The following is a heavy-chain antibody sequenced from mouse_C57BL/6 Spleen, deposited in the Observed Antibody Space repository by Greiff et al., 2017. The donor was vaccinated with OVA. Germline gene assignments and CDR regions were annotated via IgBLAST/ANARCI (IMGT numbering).Heavy chain of an antibody. J-gene: IGHJ4*01. CDR3: ASIYYDYDGDAMDY. CDR1: GYTFTDYY. D-gene: IGHD2-4*01. Sequence: EVQLQQSGPELVKPGASVKISCKASGYTFTDYYMNWVKQSHGKSLEWIGDINPNNGGTSYNQKFKGKATLTVDKSSSTAYMELRSLTSEDSAVYYCASIYYDYDGDAMDYWGQGTSVTGSS. CDR2: INPNNGGT. V-gene: IGHV1-26*01.